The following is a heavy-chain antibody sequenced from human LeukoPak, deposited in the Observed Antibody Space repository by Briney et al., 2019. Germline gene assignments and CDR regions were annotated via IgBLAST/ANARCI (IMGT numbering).Heavy chain of an antibody. D-gene: IGHD3-16*01. CDR3: ARGSPLHWGPYYYYGMDV. CDR1: GFTFSSYS. J-gene: IGHJ6*02. V-gene: IGHV3-21*01. Sequence: GGSLRLSCAASGFTFSSYSMNWVRQAPGKGLEWVSSISSSSSYIYYADSVKGRFTISRDNAKNSLYLQMNSLKAEDTAVYYCARGSPLHWGPYYYYGMDVWGQGTTVTVSS. CDR2: ISSSSSYI.